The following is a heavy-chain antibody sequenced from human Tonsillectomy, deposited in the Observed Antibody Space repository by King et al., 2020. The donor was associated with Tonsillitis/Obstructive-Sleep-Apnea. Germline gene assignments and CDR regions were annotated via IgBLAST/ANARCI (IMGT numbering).Heavy chain of an antibody. J-gene: IGHJ4*02. Sequence: VQLVESGGGVVQPGRSLRLSCAASGFTFSSYGMHWVRQAPGKGLEWGAVIWYDGSNKYFADSVKGRFTISRDNSKNTLYLQMSSLRAEDTALYYCARDKVYDGSGWGYFDSWGQGTLVTVSS. CDR1: GFTFSSYG. D-gene: IGHD3-22*01. V-gene: IGHV3-33*01. CDR2: IWYDGSNK. CDR3: ARDKVYDGSGWGYFDS.